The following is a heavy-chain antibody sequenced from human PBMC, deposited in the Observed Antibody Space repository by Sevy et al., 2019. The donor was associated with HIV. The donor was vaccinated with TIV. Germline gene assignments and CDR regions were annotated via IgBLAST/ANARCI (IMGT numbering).Heavy chain of an antibody. Sequence: SETLSLTCTASGGSLISPTFYWGWVRQPPGERLEWIAAMHYGGNTYCNPSLKGRVAMSVDTSKNQFSLNLTSVTAADAAVYHCVRDHHLRGRHWFDSWGQGALVTVSS. D-gene: IGHD3-16*01. J-gene: IGHJ5*01. CDR3: VRDHHLRGRHWFDS. CDR1: GGSLISPTFY. CDR2: MHYGGNT. V-gene: IGHV4-39*02.